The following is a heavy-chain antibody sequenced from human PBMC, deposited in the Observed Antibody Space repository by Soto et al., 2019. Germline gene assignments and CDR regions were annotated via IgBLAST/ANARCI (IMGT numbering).Heavy chain of an antibody. CDR2: ISWNSGSI. CDR1: GFTFDDYA. V-gene: IGHV3-9*01. Sequence: EVQLVESGGGLVQPGRSLRLSCAASGFTFDDYAMHWVRQAPGKGLEWVSGISWNSGSIGYADSVKGRFTISRDNAKKALYLQMNSLKAEDTALYYCAKDRVRRWELRGGWFDHWGQGTLVTVSS. J-gene: IGHJ5*02. D-gene: IGHD1-26*01. CDR3: AKDRVRRWELRGGWFDH.